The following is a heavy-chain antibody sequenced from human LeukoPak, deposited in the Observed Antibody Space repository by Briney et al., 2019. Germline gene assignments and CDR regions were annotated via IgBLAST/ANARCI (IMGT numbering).Heavy chain of an antibody. CDR1: GGSLSSYD. Sequence: SETLSLTCTVSGGSLSSYDWSWIRQPAGKGREWIGRIYTSGSTNYNPSLKSRVPMSVDTSKDQFSLKLSSVTAPDTAVYYCARAVQLERPPPLIGYYYMDVWGKGTTVTVSS. J-gene: IGHJ6*03. CDR3: ARAVQLERPPPLIGYYYMDV. CDR2: IYTSGST. D-gene: IGHD1-1*01. V-gene: IGHV4-4*07.